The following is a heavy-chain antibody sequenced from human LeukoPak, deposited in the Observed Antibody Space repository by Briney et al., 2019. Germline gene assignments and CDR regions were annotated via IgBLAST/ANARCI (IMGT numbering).Heavy chain of an antibody. CDR1: GFTFSSYS. Sequence: GGSLRLSCAASGFTFSSYSINWVCQAPGKGLEWVSYISSSSSNIYYAESVKGRFSISRDNAKNSLYLQMNSLRAEDTAVYYCARGYSYGYGGFDYWGQGTLVIVSS. J-gene: IGHJ4*02. V-gene: IGHV3-48*04. CDR3: ARGYSYGYGGFDY. CDR2: ISSSSSNI. D-gene: IGHD5-18*01.